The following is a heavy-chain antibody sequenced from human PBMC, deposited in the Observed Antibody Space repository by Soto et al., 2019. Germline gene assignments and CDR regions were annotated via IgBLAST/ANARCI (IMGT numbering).Heavy chain of an antibody. J-gene: IGHJ4*02. CDR2: ISYDGSNK. CDR3: AKAISGWYYDY. D-gene: IGHD6-19*01. Sequence: QVPLVESGGGVVQPGRSLRLSCAASGFTFSSYAMHWVRQAPGKGLEWVAVISYDGSNKYYADSVKGRFTISRDNSKNTLYLQMNSLRAEDTAVYYCAKAISGWYYDYWGQGTLVTVSS. CDR1: GFTFSSYA. V-gene: IGHV3-30*18.